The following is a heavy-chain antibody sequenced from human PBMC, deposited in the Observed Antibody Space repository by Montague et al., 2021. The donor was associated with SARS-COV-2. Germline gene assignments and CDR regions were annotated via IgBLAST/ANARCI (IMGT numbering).Heavy chain of an antibody. CDR2: ISDGGTST. Sequence: SLRLSCAGSGFTFDSHAMSWVRQAPGKGLEWVAGISDGGTSTYYADSAKGRLIISRDNSKSTLYLQIRSLRAEDTAVYYCAKDLETSGWYTFFFDSWGQGTRVTVSS. J-gene: IGHJ4*02. CDR3: AKDLETSGWYTFFFDS. V-gene: IGHV3-23*01. D-gene: IGHD6-19*01. CDR1: GFTFDSHA.